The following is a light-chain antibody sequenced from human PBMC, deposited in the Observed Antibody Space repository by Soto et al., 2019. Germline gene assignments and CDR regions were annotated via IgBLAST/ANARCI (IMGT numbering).Light chain of an antibody. CDR3: QQYKSYLYT. V-gene: IGKV1-5*03. CDR2: KAS. CDR1: QSITDW. J-gene: IGKJ2*01. Sequence: DIQMTQSPSTLSASVGDRVTITCRASQSITDWLAWYQQKPGKAPKLLIYKASSLEGGVPSRFSGSGSGTEFTLTISSLQPDDFATYYCQQYKSYLYTFGQGTKVDIK.